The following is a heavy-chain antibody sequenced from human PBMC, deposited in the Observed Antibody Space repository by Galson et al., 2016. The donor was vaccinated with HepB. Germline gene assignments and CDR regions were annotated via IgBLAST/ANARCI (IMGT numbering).Heavy chain of an antibody. V-gene: IGHV4-34*12. CDR2: IIQSGTT. Sequence: SETLSLTCDVYGGSLNDYYWSWVRQPPGKGLEWVGEIIQSGTTTYNPSLKSRVTVSIDTPNNQFSLRLTSVTAADTAVCYCERAPPPENSWRTVLRDGWFDDPSQTRSTYFLNSWGQGIRVTVSS. D-gene: IGHD3-10*01. CDR1: GGSLNDYY. J-gene: IGHJ4*02. CDR3: ERAPPPENSWRTVLRDGWFDDPSQTRSTYFLNS.